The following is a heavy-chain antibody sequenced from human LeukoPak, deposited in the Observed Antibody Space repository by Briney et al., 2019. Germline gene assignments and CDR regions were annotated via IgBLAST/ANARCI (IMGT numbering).Heavy chain of an antibody. Sequence: GGSLRLSCAASGFTFNIYCMHWVRQAPGKGLEWVSAISGSGGSTYYADSVKGRFTISRDNSKNTLYLQMNSLRAEDTAVYYCAKPPPYDFWSGYQPDYYYYGMDVWGQGTTVTVSS. CDR2: ISGSGGST. CDR3: AKPPPYDFWSGYQPDYYYYGMDV. D-gene: IGHD3-3*01. J-gene: IGHJ6*02. V-gene: IGHV3-23*01. CDR1: GFTFNIYC.